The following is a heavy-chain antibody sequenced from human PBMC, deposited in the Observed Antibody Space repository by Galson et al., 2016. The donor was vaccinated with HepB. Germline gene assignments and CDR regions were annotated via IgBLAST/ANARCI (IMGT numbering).Heavy chain of an antibody. D-gene: IGHD3-3*01. CDR2: ISGNGDSI. V-gene: IGHV3-23*01. CDR1: GFTFSSYA. CDR3: AKDVHYDFWSALHNYFEY. Sequence: SLRLSCAASGFTFSSYAMSWVRQAPGKGLEWVSAISGNGDSIYYADSVRGRFTISRDNSKNTLFLQINSLRAEGTAVFYCAKDVHYDFWSALHNYFEYWGQGTLVTVSS. J-gene: IGHJ4*02.